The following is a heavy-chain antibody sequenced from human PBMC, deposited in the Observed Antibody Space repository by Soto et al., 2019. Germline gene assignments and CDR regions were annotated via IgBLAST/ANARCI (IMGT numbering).Heavy chain of an antibody. D-gene: IGHD3-3*01. CDR3: VKDLYARVIAIFGLTKPFHHYVLDV. CDR1: GFNFSSYG. V-gene: IGHV3-64D*08. J-gene: IGHJ6*02. CDR2: ISGDGGST. Sequence: PGGSLRLSCSASGFNFSSYGMLWVRQAPGKGLEYVSAISGDGGSTYYTDSVKGRFTISRDNSKSTLYLQLSSLRAEDTSVYYCVKDLYARVIAIFGLTKPFHHYVLDVWGQGATVTVS.